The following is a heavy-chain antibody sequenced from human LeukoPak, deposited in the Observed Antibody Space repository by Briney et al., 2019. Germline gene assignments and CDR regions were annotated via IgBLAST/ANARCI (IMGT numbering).Heavy chain of an antibody. CDR3: AKDIQIRGVIMKYFEH. J-gene: IGHJ4*02. CDR2: ISWNSKSI. Sequence: GGSLRLSCTASGFSFDDYVIHWVRQAPGKGPEWVPGISWNSKSIGYADSVKGRFTISRDNAKNSLYLQMNSLRAEDTALYYCAKDIQIRGVIMKYFEHWGQGTPVTVSS. V-gene: IGHV3-9*01. D-gene: IGHD3-10*01. CDR1: GFSFDDYV.